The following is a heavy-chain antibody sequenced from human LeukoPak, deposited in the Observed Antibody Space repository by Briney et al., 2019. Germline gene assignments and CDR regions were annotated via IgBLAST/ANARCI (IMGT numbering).Heavy chain of an antibody. V-gene: IGHV1-2*02. Sequence: ASVKVSCKASGYTFSDYYLHWVRQAPGQGLEWMGCINPNSGGTNFAQKFRGRVTMTRDTSITTAYMELTRLKSDDTAVYYCARGGVRTAASSLGYWGQGTLVTVSS. CDR3: ARGGVRTAASSLGY. CDR1: GYTFSDYY. CDR2: INPNSGGT. D-gene: IGHD6-13*01. J-gene: IGHJ4*01.